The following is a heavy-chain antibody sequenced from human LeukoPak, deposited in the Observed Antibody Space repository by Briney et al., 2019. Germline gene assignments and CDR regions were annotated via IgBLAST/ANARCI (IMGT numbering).Heavy chain of an antibody. D-gene: IGHD2-15*01. CDR1: GFSVSNSY. CDR3: AREVVSSPSYFDS. J-gene: IGHJ4*02. V-gene: IGHV3-53*01. CDR2: FYKGDST. Sequence: PGGSLRLSCAASGFSVSNSYMYWVRQAPGKGLEWVSFFYKGDSTYYAEFVRGRFTISRDNSKNTLYLLMNSLIPEDTAVYYCAREVVSSPSYFDSWGQGTLVTVSS.